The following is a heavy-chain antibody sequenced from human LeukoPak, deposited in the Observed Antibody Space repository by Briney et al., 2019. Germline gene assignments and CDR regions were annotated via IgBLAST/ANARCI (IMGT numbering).Heavy chain of an antibody. J-gene: IGHJ4*02. CDR3: ANGGDLRYFDWLSPFDY. Sequence: TGGSLRLSCAASGFTFSNAWMSWVRQAPGKGLEWVGRIKSKTDGGTTDYAAPVKGRFTISRDDSKNTLYLQMNSLRAEDTAVYYCANGGDLRYFDWLSPFDYWGQGTLVTVSS. CDR2: IKSKTDGGTT. V-gene: IGHV3-15*01. D-gene: IGHD3-9*01. CDR1: GFTFSNAW.